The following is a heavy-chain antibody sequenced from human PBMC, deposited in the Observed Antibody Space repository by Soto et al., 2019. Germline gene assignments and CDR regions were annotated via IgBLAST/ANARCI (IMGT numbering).Heavy chain of an antibody. CDR3: ARRDWSGSTSHFYFDY. CDR2: IYHSGST. V-gene: IGHV4-4*02. Sequence: SETLSLTCAVSGGSIISSNWWNWVRQPPGKGLEWIGEIYHSGSTYYKPSLKSRVAMSVDTSKNQFSLKLTSATAADTAVYYCARRDWSGSTSHFYFDYWGQGVLVTV. CDR1: GGSIISSNW. D-gene: IGHD3-9*01. J-gene: IGHJ4*02.